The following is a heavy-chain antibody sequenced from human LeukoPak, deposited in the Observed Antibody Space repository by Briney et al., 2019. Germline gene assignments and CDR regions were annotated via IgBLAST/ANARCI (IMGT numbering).Heavy chain of an antibody. Sequence: PSQTLSLTCTVSGGSISSGSYYWSWIRQPAGKGLEWIGRIYTSGSTNYNPSLKSRVTISVDTSKNQFSLKLSSVTAADTAVYYCARDPGRTVRAFDIWGQGTMVTVSS. CDR2: IYTSGST. CDR3: ARDPGRTVRAFDI. CDR1: GGSISSGSYY. V-gene: IGHV4-61*02. J-gene: IGHJ3*02. D-gene: IGHD3/OR15-3a*01.